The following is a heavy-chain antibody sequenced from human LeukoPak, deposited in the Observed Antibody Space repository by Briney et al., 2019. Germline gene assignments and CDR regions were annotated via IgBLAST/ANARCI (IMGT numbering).Heavy chain of an antibody. V-gene: IGHV1-18*01. Sequence: ASVKVSCKASGYTFTSYGISWVRQAPGQGLEWMGWISAYNGNTNYAQKLQGRVTMTTDTSTSTAYMELRSLRSDDTAVYYCARDGRSSTSCYNWFDPWGQGTLVTVSS. CDR1: GYTFTSYG. CDR3: ARDGRSSTSCYNWFDP. CDR2: ISAYNGNT. D-gene: IGHD2-2*01. J-gene: IGHJ5*02.